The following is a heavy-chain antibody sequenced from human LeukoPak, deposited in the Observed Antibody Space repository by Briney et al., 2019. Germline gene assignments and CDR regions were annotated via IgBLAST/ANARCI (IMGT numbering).Heavy chain of an antibody. Sequence: SETLSLTCTVSGGSISSSRYYWGRIRQPPGKGLEWIGSIYYSGSTYYNPSLKSRVTISVDTSKNQFSLKLSSVTAADTAVYYCARDGGYVDDYWGQGTLVTVSS. CDR2: IYYSGST. J-gene: IGHJ4*02. V-gene: IGHV4-39*07. CDR3: ARDGGYVDDY. CDR1: GGSISSSRYY. D-gene: IGHD5-12*01.